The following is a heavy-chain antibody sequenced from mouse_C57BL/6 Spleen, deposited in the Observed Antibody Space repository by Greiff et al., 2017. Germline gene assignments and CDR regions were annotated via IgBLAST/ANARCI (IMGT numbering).Heavy chain of an antibody. V-gene: IGHV1-15*01. CDR2: IDPETGGT. J-gene: IGHJ3*01. Sequence: SGAELVRPGASVTLSCKASGYTFTDYEMHWVKQTPVHGLEWIGAIDPETGGTAYNQKFKGKAILTADKSSSTAYMELRSLTSEDSAVYYCTREGDYDAWFAYWGQGTLVTVSA. CDR1: GYTFTDYE. CDR3: TREGDYDAWFAY. D-gene: IGHD2-4*01.